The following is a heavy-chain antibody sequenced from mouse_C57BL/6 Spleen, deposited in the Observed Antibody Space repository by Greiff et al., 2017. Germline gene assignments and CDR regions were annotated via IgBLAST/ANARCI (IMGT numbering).Heavy chain of an antibody. Sequence: VQLQQSGAELVRPGASVTLSCKASGYTFTDYEMHWVKQTPVHGLEWIGAIDPETGGTAYNQKFTGKAILTADKSSSTAYMELRSLTSEDSAVYYCTKGGNFYAMDYWGQGTSVTVSS. D-gene: IGHD2-1*01. V-gene: IGHV1-15*01. CDR1: GYTFTDYE. CDR3: TKGGNFYAMDY. J-gene: IGHJ4*01. CDR2: IDPETGGT.